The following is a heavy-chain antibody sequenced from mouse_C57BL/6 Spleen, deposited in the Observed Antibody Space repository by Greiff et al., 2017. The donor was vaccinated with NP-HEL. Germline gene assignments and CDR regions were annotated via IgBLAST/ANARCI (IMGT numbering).Heavy chain of an antibody. CDR1: GYTFTSYW. CDR3: AREWIYYGNHDYDMDY. Sequence: QVQLKQPGAELLKPGASVKLSCKASGYTFTSYWMHWVKQRPGRGLEWTGRTSRNSGGTKSNEKFKGKATLTVDKPSSTAYMQLSSLTSEDSAVYYCAREWIYYGNHDYDMDYWGQGTTVTVSS. V-gene: IGHV1-72*01. J-gene: IGHJ4*01. CDR2: TSRNSGGT. D-gene: IGHD2-1*01.